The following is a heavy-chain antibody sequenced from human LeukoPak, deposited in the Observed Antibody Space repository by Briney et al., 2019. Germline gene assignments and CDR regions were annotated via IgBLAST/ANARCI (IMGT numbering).Heavy chain of an antibody. V-gene: IGHV3-7*05. Sequence: GSLRLSCVVSGFSLSSYWMSWVRQAPGKGLEWVANIKPDGSQIYYVDSVKGRFTISRDNAKNSLYLQMNSLRAEDTAVYYCVRDGMGVIKAFDVWGQGTMVTVTS. D-gene: IGHD3-10*01. CDR1: GFSLSSYW. CDR2: IKPDGSQI. CDR3: VRDGMGVIKAFDV. J-gene: IGHJ3*01.